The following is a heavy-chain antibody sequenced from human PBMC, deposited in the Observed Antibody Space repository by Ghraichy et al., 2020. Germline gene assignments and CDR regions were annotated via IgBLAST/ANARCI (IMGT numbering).Heavy chain of an antibody. CDR2: ISYDGSNK. J-gene: IGHJ4*02. CDR1: GFTFSSYG. CDR3: AKDLGPVVIPTTLGFDY. V-gene: IGHV3-30*18. Sequence: GASLRLSCAASGFTFSSYGMHWVRQAPGKGLEWVAVISYDGSNKYYADSVKGRFTISRDNSKNTLYLQMNSLRAEDTAVYFCAKDLGPVVIPTTLGFDYWGQGTLVTVSS. D-gene: IGHD2-21*01.